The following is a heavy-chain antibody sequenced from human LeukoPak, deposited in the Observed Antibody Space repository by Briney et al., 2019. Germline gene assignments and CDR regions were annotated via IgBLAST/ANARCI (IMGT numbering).Heavy chain of an antibody. CDR2: FDPEDGET. D-gene: IGHD6-19*01. Sequence: ASVKVSCKVSGYTLTEMSIHWVRQAPGGALEWMGGFDPEDGETVYAPKFQGRVTMTEDTSADTAYMELSSLRSEDTAVYYCARDRSGGWFVYWGQGTLVTVSS. CDR3: ARDRSGGWFVY. CDR1: GYTLTEMS. V-gene: IGHV1-24*01. J-gene: IGHJ4*02.